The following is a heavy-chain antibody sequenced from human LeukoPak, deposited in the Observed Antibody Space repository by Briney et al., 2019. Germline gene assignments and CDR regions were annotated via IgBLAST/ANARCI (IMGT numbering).Heavy chain of an antibody. CDR3: ARGGGYNYEGLDY. D-gene: IGHD5-24*01. Sequence: PGGSLRLSCAASGVTFSSYGMHWDRLAPGKGLEWVAVIWYDGSNKYYADSVKGRFTISRDNSKNTLYLQMNSLRAEDTAVYYCARGGGYNYEGLDYWGQGTLVTVSS. J-gene: IGHJ4*02. CDR2: IWYDGSNK. V-gene: IGHV3-33*01. CDR1: GVTFSSYG.